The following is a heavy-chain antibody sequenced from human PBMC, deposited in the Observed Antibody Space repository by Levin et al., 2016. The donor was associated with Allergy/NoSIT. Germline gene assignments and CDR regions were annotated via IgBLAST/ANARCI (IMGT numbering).Heavy chain of an antibody. CDR3: AKHQTFRAAGFVDY. V-gene: IGHV3-23*01. Sequence: GESLKISCAASGFTFSSYAMSWVRQAPGKGLEWVSAISGSGGSTYYADSVKGRFTISRDNSKNTLYLQMNSLRAEDTAVYYCAKHQTFRAAGFVDYWGQGTLVTVSS. J-gene: IGHJ4*02. CDR1: GFTFSSYA. D-gene: IGHD6-13*01. CDR2: ISGSGGST.